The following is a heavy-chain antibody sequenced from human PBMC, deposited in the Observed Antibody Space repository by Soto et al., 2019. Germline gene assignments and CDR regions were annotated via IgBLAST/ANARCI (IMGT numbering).Heavy chain of an antibody. J-gene: IGHJ4*02. CDR1: GGSFSGYY. Sequence: SETLSLTCAVYGGSFSGYYWSWIRQPPGKGLEWIGEINHSGSTNYNPSLKSRVTISVDTSKNQFSLKLSSVTAADTAVYYCARGSRFITIFGVVINRTFDYWGKGTLVTVSS. D-gene: IGHD3-3*01. CDR3: ARGSRFITIFGVVINRTFDY. CDR2: INHSGST. V-gene: IGHV4-34*01.